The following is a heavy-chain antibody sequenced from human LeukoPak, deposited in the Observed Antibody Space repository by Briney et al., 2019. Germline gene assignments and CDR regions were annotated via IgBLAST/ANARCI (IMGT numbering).Heavy chain of an antibody. D-gene: IGHD3-16*02. CDR3: ARTVWGSYRPFDY. J-gene: IGHJ4*02. Sequence: PSETLSLTCTVSGASISSYYWSWIRQPPGKGLEWIGYIYYSGSTNYNPSLKSRVTISVDTSKNQFSLKLSSVTAADTAVYYCARTVWGSYRPFDYWGQGTLVTVSS. CDR1: GASISSYY. CDR2: IYYSGST. V-gene: IGHV4-59*01.